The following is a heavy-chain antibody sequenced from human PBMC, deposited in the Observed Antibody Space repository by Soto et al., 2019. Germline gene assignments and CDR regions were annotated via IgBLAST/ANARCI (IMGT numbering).Heavy chain of an antibody. Sequence: QVQLQESGPGLVKPSQTLSLTCTVSGGSISSGDYYWSWIRQPPGKGLEWIGYIYYSGSTYYNPSLKSRVPISVDTSQNQFSLKLSSVTAADTAVYYCASASYYYDSSGYYPYWCQVTLVTVSS. CDR2: IYYSGST. CDR3: ASASYYYDSSGYYPY. D-gene: IGHD3-22*01. CDR1: GGSISSGDYY. V-gene: IGHV4-30-4*01. J-gene: IGHJ4*02.